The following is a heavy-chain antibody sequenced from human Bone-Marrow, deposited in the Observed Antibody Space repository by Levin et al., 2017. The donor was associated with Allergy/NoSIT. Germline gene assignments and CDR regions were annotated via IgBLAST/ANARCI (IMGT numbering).Heavy chain of an antibody. J-gene: IGHJ2*01. CDR3: ANSSYWYFDL. D-gene: IGHD6-6*01. Sequence: GESLKISCAASGFPFSSYGMHWVRQAPGKGLEWVAVISYDGSNKYYADSVKGRFTISRDNSKNTLYLQMNSLRAEDTAVYYCANSSYWYFDLWGRGTLVTVSS. CDR2: ISYDGSNK. V-gene: IGHV3-30*18. CDR1: GFPFSSYG.